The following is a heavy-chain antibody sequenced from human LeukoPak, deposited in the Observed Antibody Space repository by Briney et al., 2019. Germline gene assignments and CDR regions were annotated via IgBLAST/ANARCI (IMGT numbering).Heavy chain of an antibody. V-gene: IGHV3-30*04. CDR3: ARDRRALGNNYLDL. J-gene: IGHJ5*02. Sequence: GGSLSLSRLASGFIFRDIAIHWVRQAPGRGLEWLAMISHDGSVNYYADSVRGRFTVSRDNSKSTLYLHMDGLRPDDTAVYFCARDRRALGNNYLDLWGQGTLVTVSA. CDR1: GFIFRDIA. D-gene: IGHD5-24*01. CDR2: ISHDGSVN.